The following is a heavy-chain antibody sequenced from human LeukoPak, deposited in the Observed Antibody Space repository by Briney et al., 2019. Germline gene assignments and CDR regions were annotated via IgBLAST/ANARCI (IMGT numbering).Heavy chain of an antibody. Sequence: GGSLRLSCAACGFPLSSYSIYWARQAPGKGLEWVSYISSSGSAIYYVDSVKGRFTVSRDNGKNSLFLQMNSPRAEDTAVYYCVRVKGSYFDYWGQGALVSVCS. J-gene: IGHJ4*02. D-gene: IGHD2-15*01. CDR3: VRVKGSYFDY. V-gene: IGHV3-48*01. CDR1: GFPLSSYS. CDR2: ISSSGSAI.